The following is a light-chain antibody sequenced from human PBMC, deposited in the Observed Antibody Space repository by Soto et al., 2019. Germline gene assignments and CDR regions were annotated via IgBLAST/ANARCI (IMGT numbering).Light chain of an antibody. CDR3: QKYNSAPWT. J-gene: IGKJ1*01. V-gene: IGKV1-27*01. Sequence: TQMTQSPCSLSTSVGDRVTITCRASQGISNYLAWYQQKPGKVPKLLIYAASTLHSGVPSRFSGSGSGTDFTLTISSLQPEGVATYYCQKYNSAPWTFGQGTKVDIK. CDR2: AAS. CDR1: QGISNY.